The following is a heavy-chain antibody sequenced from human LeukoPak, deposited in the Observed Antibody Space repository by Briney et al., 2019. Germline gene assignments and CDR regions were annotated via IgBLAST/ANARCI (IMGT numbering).Heavy chain of an antibody. CDR2: ISWNSGSI. CDR1: GVTFEDYA. CDR3: VKDALQWLIDC. D-gene: IGHD6-19*01. J-gene: IGHJ4*02. Sequence: PGGSLRLSCAASGVTFEDYAMHWVRQAPGQGLEWVSGISWNSGSIGYANSVKGRFTISRDNAKNSLYLQMNSLRSEDTAFYYCVKDALQWLIDCWGQGALVTVSS. V-gene: IGHV3-9*01.